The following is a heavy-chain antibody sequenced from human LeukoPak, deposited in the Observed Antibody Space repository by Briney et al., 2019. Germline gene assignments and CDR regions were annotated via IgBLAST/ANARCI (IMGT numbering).Heavy chain of an antibody. D-gene: IGHD1-26*01. CDR2: ISYSGST. CDR3: ARHLGATPFDY. J-gene: IGHJ4*02. CDR1: GGSITSYY. V-gene: IGHV4-59*08. Sequence: SETLSLTCTVSGGSITSYYWSWIRQPPGRGLEWIGYISYSGSTNYNPSLTSRVTISVDTSKNQFSLKLSSVTAADTAVYYCARHLGATPFDYWGQGTLVTVSS.